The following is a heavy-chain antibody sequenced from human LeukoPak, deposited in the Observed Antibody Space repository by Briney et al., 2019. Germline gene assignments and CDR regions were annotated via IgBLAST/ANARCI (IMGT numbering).Heavy chain of an antibody. CDR1: GYTFTGYY. J-gene: IGHJ6*02. V-gene: IGHV1-2*02. CDR2: INPNSGGT. Sequence: ASVKVSCKASGYTFTGYYMHWVRQAPGQGLEWMGWINPNSGGTNYAQKFQGRVTMTRDTSISTAYMELSRLRSDDTAVYYCARDASITMIVVALYGMDVWGQGTTVTVSS. CDR3: ARDASITMIVVALYGMDV. D-gene: IGHD3-22*01.